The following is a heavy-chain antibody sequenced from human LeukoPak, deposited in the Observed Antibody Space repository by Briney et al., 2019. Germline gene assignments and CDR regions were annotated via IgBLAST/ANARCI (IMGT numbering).Heavy chain of an antibody. Sequence: SQTLSLTCAVSGGSISSGGYSWSWIRQPPGKGLEWIGYIYHSGSTYYNPSLKSRVTISVDRSKNQFSLKLSSVTAADTAVYYCASSGSYLRYFDYWGQGTLVTVSS. V-gene: IGHV4-30-2*01. D-gene: IGHD1-26*01. J-gene: IGHJ4*02. CDR3: ASSGSYLRYFDY. CDR2: IYHSGST. CDR1: GGSISSGGYS.